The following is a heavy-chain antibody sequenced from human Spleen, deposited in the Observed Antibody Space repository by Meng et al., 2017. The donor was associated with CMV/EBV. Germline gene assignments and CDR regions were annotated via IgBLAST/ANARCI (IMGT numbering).Heavy chain of an antibody. CDR2: IYPGDSDT. V-gene: IGHV5-51*01. D-gene: IGHD5-18*01. J-gene: IGHJ6*02. Sequence: GGSLRLSCKGSRYIFTSYWIGWVRQMPGKGLEWMGIIYPGDSDTRYSPSFQGQVTISADKSISTAYLQWSSLKASDTAMYYCARHSQYTYYYYGMDVWGQGTTVTVSS. CDR3: ARHSQYTYYYYGMDV. CDR1: RYIFTSYW.